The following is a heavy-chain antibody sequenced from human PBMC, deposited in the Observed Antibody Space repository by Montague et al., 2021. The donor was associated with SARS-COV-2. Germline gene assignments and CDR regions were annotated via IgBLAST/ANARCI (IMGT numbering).Heavy chain of an antibody. V-gene: IGHV3-11*01. CDR3: ARESAYDSSGYTFDY. J-gene: IGHJ4*02. CDR1: GFTFSDYY. D-gene: IGHD3-22*01. CDR2: ISSSGSTI. Sequence: SLRLSCAASGFTFSDYYLSWIRQAPGKGLERVSYISSSGSTIYYSYSXXGLFTISRDNAKNSLYLQMNSLRAEDTAVYYCARESAYDSSGYTFDYWGQGTLVTVSS.